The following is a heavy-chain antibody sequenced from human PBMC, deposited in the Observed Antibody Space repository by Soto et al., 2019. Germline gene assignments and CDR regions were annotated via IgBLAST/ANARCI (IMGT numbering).Heavy chain of an antibody. Sequence: GGSLRLSCAASGFTFSTYAMNWVRQAPGKGLEWVSGISGSGDSTYYADSVKGRFTVSRDNSKNTLYLQMNSLRAEDTAVFYCAKERSRGWSFDYWGQGTLVTVSS. CDR1: GFTFSTYA. CDR2: ISGSGDST. D-gene: IGHD6-19*01. J-gene: IGHJ4*02. V-gene: IGHV3-23*01. CDR3: AKERSRGWSFDY.